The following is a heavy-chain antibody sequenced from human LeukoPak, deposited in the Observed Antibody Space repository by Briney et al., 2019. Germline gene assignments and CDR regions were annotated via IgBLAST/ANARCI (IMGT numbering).Heavy chain of an antibody. CDR1: GYSFTSYW. Sequence: PGESLKISCKGSGYSFTSYWIGWVRQMPGKGLEWMGRIDPSDSYTNYSPSFQGHVTISADKSISTAYLQWSSLKASDTAMYYCARLAATSYFTDYWGQGTLVTVSS. CDR3: ARLAATSYFTDY. CDR2: IDPSDSYT. J-gene: IGHJ4*02. D-gene: IGHD3-9*01. V-gene: IGHV5-10-1*01.